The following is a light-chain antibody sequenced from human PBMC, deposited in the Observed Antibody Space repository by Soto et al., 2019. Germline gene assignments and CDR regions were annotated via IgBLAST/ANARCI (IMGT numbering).Light chain of an antibody. V-gene: IGKV3-11*01. J-gene: IGKJ5*01. Sequence: TQSPSTLSASVGDTVTVTYRASQSVSTYLAWFQQKPGQAPRLLIYGASTRATGIPARFSGSGSGTDFTLTISMLEPEDFAIYYCQQRHSWVTFGQGTRLEIK. CDR2: GAS. CDR1: QSVSTY. CDR3: QQRHSWVT.